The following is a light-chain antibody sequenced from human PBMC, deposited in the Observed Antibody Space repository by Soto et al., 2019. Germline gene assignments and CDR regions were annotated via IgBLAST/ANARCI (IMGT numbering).Light chain of an antibody. Sequence: QSVLTQPASVSGSPGQSITISCRGTSSDVGGYQYVSWYQQIPGEAPKLLIYEIRNRPSGVSNRFSGSKSGNTASLTISGLQAEDEATYYCNSYTRSSTDIYGTWTHVTVL. CDR3: NSYTRSSTDI. CDR2: EIR. J-gene: IGLJ1*01. V-gene: IGLV2-14*01. CDR1: SSDVGGYQY.